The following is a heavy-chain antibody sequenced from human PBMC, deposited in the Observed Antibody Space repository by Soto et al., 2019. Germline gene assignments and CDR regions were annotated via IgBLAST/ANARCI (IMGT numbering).Heavy chain of an antibody. CDR2: ISYDGSNK. D-gene: IGHD3-22*01. Sequence: SLRLSCAASGFTFSSYAMHWVRQAPGKGLEWVAVISYDGSNKYYADSVKGRFTISRDNSKNTLYLQMNSLRAEDTAVYYCAKDTFYDSSLYLDFDYWGQGALVTVSS. CDR3: AKDTFYDSSLYLDFDY. V-gene: IGHV3-30-3*01. CDR1: GFTFSSYA. J-gene: IGHJ4*02.